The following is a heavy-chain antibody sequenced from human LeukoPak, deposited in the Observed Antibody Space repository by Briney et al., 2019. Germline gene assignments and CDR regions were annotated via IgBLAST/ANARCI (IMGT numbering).Heavy chain of an antibody. CDR2: IYYSGST. J-gene: IGHJ5*02. Sequence: SETLSLTCTVSGGSISSGGYYWSWIRQHPGKGLEWIGYIYYSGSTYYNPSLKSRVTISVDTSKNQFSLKLSSVTAADTAVYYCARRGRFGNWFDPWGQGTLVTVSS. V-gene: IGHV4-31*03. D-gene: IGHD3-10*01. CDR1: GGSISSGGYY. CDR3: ARRGRFGNWFDP.